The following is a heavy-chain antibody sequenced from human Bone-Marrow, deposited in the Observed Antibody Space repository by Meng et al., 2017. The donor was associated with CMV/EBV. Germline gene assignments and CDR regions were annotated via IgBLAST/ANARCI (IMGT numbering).Heavy chain of an antibody. Sequence: ASVKVSCKASGYTFTGYYMHWVRQAPGQGLEWMGWINPNSGGTNYAQKFQGRVTMTRDTSISTAYMELSRLRSDDTAVYYCARVILEWLRYFDYWGQGTLVTVSS. J-gene: IGHJ4*02. CDR3: ARVILEWLRYFDY. V-gene: IGHV1-2*02. D-gene: IGHD3-3*01. CDR1: GYTFTGYY. CDR2: INPNSGGT.